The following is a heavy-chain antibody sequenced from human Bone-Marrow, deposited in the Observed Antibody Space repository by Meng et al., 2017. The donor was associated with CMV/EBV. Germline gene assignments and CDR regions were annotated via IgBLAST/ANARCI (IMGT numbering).Heavy chain of an antibody. Sequence: SCKASGYTLTGYYMHWVRQAPGQGLEWMGWINPNSGGTNYAQKFQGRVTMTRDTSISTAYMELSRLRSDDTAVYYCARFSSSSGFDYWGQGTLVTVSS. CDR2: INPNSGGT. CDR3: ARFSSSSGFDY. V-gene: IGHV1-2*02. J-gene: IGHJ4*02. CDR1: GYTLTGYY. D-gene: IGHD6-6*01.